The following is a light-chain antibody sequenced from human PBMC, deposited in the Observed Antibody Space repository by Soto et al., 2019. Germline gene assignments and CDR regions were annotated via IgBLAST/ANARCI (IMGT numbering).Light chain of an antibody. CDR3: QHTRT. J-gene: IGKJ1*01. CDR2: DAS. V-gene: IGKV1-5*01. CDR1: QNINNW. Sequence: DFQMPQSPSTLSASVGDRVTITCRASQNINNWVAWYQQKPGKAPKFLIYDASTLQRGVQSRFSGSGFGTEFSLTISSLQPDDFGSYYCQHTRTFGQGTKVEIK.